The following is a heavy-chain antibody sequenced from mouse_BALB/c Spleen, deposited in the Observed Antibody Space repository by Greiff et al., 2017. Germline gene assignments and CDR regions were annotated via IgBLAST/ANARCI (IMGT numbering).Heavy chain of an antibody. CDR1: GFNIKDYY. J-gene: IGHJ3*01. CDR2: IDPENGDT. CDR3: ARRKGYDEAWFAY. Sequence: EVQLQQSGAELVRSGASVKLSCTASGFNIKDYYMHWVKQRPEQGLEWIGWIDPENGDTEYAPKFQGKATMTADTSSNTAYLQLSSLTSEDTAVYYCARRKGYDEAWFAYWGQGTRVTVSA. D-gene: IGHD2-2*01. V-gene: IGHV14-4*02.